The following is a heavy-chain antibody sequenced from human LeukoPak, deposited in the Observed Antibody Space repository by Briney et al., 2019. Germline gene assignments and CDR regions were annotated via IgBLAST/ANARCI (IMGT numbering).Heavy chain of an antibody. CDR3: ARGIGDRFRLQHVIDY. Sequence: GASVKVCCKASGYTFTGYYMHWVRQAPGQGLEWMGWINPNSGGTNYAQKFQGRVTMTRDMSTSTVYMELSSLRSEDTAVYYCARGIGDRFRLQHVIDYWGQGTLVTVSS. J-gene: IGHJ4*02. CDR2: INPNSGGT. CDR1: GYTFTGYY. D-gene: IGHD2-21*02. V-gene: IGHV1-2*02.